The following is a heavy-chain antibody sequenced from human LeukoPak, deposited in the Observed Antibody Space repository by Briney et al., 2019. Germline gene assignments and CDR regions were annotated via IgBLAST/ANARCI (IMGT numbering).Heavy chain of an antibody. CDR1: GYSFTSYW. D-gene: IGHD3-10*01. CDR2: IYPGDSDT. CDR3: ARSFGELWSSNNDAFDI. Sequence: GESLKISCKGSGYSFTSYWNGWVRQMPGKGLEWMGIIYPGDSDTRYSPSFQGQVTISADKSISTAYLQWSSLKASDTAMYYCARSFGELWSSNNDAFDIWGQGTMVTVSS. J-gene: IGHJ3*02. V-gene: IGHV5-51*01.